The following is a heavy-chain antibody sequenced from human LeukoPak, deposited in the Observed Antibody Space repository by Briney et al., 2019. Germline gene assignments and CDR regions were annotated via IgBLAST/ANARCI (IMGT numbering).Heavy chain of an antibody. V-gene: IGHV3-23*01. CDR1: EFTFTNYY. Sequence: GGSLRLSCAVSEFTFTNYYMRWVRQAPGKGLEWVSSIRVPGGDTYYADSVKGRFAISRDNSKNTLYLQMNSLRAEDTAVYYCARGPDRRVTPSYFQHWGQGTLVTVSS. J-gene: IGHJ1*01. CDR2: IRVPGGDT. CDR3: ARGPDRRVTPSYFQH. D-gene: IGHD4-23*01.